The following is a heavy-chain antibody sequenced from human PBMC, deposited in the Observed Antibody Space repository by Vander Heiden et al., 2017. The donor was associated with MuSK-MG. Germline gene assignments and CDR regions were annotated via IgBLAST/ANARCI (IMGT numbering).Heavy chain of an antibody. D-gene: IGHD5-12*01. V-gene: IGHV3-23*01. CDR2: ISGSGGST. J-gene: IGHJ4*02. CDR3: AKDEGNRMATIQLDY. Sequence: EVQLLESGGGLVQPGGSLRLPCAASGFTFSGYAMGWVRQAPGKGLEWVSAISGSGGSTYYADSVKGRFTISRDNSKNTLYLQMNSLRAEDTAVYYCAKDEGNRMATIQLDYWGQGTLVTVSS. CDR1: GFTFSGYA.